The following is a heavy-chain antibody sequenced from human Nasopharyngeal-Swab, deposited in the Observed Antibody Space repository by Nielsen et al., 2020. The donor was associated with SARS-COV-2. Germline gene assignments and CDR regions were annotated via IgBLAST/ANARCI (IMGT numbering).Heavy chain of an antibody. D-gene: IGHD3-22*01. CDR1: GGTFSSYA. J-gene: IGHJ3*02. CDR3: AKDATRMIVVVITVLAFDI. V-gene: IGHV1-69*06. CDR2: IIPIFGTA. Sequence: SVKVSCEASGGTFSSYAISWVRQAPGQGLEWMGGIIPIFGTANYAQKFQGRVTITADKSTSTAYMELSSLRSEDTAVYYCAKDATRMIVVVITVLAFDIWGQGTMVTVSS.